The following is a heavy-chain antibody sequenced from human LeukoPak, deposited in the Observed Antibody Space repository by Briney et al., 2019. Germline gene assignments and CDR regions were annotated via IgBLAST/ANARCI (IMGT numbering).Heavy chain of an antibody. V-gene: IGHV4-30-2*01. CDR3: AGEGEYGDSYY. D-gene: IGHD2-21*02. CDR1: GDSIGSDAYY. Sequence: PSETLSLTCAVSGDSIGSDAYYWNWIRQAPGKGPEWIANIYRGRTRLNPSLTSRVTISLDMSKRQVSLKLTSVTAEDTAIYYCAGEGEYGDSYYWGQGTRVIVSS. J-gene: IGHJ4*02. CDR2: IYRGRT.